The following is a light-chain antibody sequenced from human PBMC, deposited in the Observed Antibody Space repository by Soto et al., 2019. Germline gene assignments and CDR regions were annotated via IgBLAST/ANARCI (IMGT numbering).Light chain of an antibody. CDR1: QSVSRF. Sequence: EIVLTQSPATLSLSPGERATLSCRASQSVSRFLAWYQQKPGQAPRLLIYDASNRATDIPARFSGSGSGTDFTLTISSLAPEDFAVYYCQQRSTWPLVTFGPGTKVDIK. V-gene: IGKV3-11*01. J-gene: IGKJ3*01. CDR3: QQRSTWPLVT. CDR2: DAS.